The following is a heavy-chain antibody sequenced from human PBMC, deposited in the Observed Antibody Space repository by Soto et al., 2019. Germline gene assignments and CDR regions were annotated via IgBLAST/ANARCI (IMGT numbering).Heavy chain of an antibody. CDR2: IYSGGST. J-gene: IGHJ3*02. D-gene: IGHD3-22*01. CDR3: ARVTYYYDSSGSWAYDAFDI. Sequence: GGSLRLSFAASGFTVSSTYMSWVRQAPGKGLEWVSLIYSGGSTYYADSAKGRFTISRDNSKNTLYLQMNSLRAEDTAVYYCARVTYYYDSSGSWAYDAFDIWGQGTMVTVSS. V-gene: IGHV3-66*01. CDR1: GFTVSSTY.